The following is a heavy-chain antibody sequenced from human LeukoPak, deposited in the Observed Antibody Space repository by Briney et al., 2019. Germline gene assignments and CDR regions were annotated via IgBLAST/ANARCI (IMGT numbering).Heavy chain of an antibody. CDR3: ARGWGYDFWSGYSAYYMDV. D-gene: IGHD3-3*01. V-gene: IGHV4-34*01. Sequence: PSETLSLTCAVYGGSFSGYYWSWIRQPPGKGLEWIGEINHSGSTNYNPSLKSRVTISVDTSKNQFCLKLSSVTAADTAVYYCARGWGYDFWSGYSAYYMDVWGKGTTVTVSS. CDR1: GGSFSGYY. J-gene: IGHJ6*03. CDR2: INHSGST.